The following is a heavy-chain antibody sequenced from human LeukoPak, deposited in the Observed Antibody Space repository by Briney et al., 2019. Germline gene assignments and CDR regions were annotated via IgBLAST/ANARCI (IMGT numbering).Heavy chain of an antibody. V-gene: IGHV3-23*01. CDR2: ISGSGGST. Sequence: GGSLRLSCAASGFTFSSYGTSWVRQAPGKGLEWISGISGSGGSTYYADSVKGRFTISRDNSKNTLCLQMNSLRAEDTAVYYCAKLWEGDYGGLDPWGQGTLVTVSS. J-gene: IGHJ5*02. D-gene: IGHD4-17*01. CDR1: GFTFSSYG. CDR3: AKLWEGDYGGLDP.